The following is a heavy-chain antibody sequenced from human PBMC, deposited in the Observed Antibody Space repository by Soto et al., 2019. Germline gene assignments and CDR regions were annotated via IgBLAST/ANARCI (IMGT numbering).Heavy chain of an antibody. Sequence: PGGSLRLSCAASGFSFSDYSMNWVRQAPGKGLEWVSFIDLSGTTTYYRDSVKGRFTISRDNSGNTLFLEMYSLRAEDTAVYYCATNRVARVFDPWGQGTLVTVSS. D-gene: IGHD5-12*01. CDR2: IDLSGTTT. CDR3: ATNRVARVFDP. V-gene: IGHV3-23*05. J-gene: IGHJ5*02. CDR1: GFSFSDYS.